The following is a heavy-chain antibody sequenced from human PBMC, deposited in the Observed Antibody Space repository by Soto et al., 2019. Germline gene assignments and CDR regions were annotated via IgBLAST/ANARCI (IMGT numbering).Heavy chain of an antibody. CDR3: ARAKYYYDSSGYYPPFDY. Sequence: QVQLVQSGAEVKKPGSSVKVSCKASGGTFSSYAISWVRQAPGQGLEWMGGIIPIFGTANYAQKFQGRVTITADESTSTAYMELSSLRSEDTAVYYCARAKYYYDSSGYYPPFDYWGRGTLVTVSS. V-gene: IGHV1-69*12. D-gene: IGHD3-22*01. CDR2: IIPIFGTA. CDR1: GGTFSSYA. J-gene: IGHJ4*02.